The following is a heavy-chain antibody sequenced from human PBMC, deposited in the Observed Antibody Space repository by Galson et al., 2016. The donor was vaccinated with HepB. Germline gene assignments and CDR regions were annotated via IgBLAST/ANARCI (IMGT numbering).Heavy chain of an antibody. CDR3: ARGKSLWTMPWNYGLDV. CDR2: IETAGDT. V-gene: IGHV3-13*01. J-gene: IGHJ6*04. D-gene: IGHD2-2*01. CDR1: GFIFSTHD. Sequence: SLRLSCAASGFIFSTHDMPWVRQVTGKGLEWVSGIETAGDTYYADSVKGRFTISRENGKNSVYLQMNSLSAGDTAVYYCARGKSLWTMPWNYGLDVWGKGTKVTVSS.